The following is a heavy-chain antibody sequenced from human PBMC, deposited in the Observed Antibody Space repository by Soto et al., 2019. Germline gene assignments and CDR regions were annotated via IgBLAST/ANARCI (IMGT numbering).Heavy chain of an antibody. CDR2: IYHSGST. CDR1: GDSISSGANY. D-gene: IGHD3-22*01. CDR3: ARSLAPDYYDSSGYYGLYYFDY. J-gene: IGHJ4*02. V-gene: IGHV4-30-2*01. Sequence: SETLSLTCTVSGDSISSGANYWSWIRQPPGKGLAWIGYIYHSGSTYYNPSLKSRVTISVDRSKNQFSLKLSSVTAADTAVYYCARSLAPDYYDSSGYYGLYYFDYWGQGTLVTVSS.